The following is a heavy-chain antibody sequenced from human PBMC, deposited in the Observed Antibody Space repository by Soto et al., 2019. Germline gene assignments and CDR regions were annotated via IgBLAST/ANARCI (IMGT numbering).Heavy chain of an antibody. V-gene: IGHV4-31*03. CDR1: GGSISSGGHY. Sequence: QMQLQESGPGLVKPSQTLSLTCTVSGGSISSGGHYWSWIRQHPGRGLECIGYIYYSGSTYYNPSRISRFTISGDTSKNRCALNLSTVTAADTVLYYCARVNGYGAYIHSQYYVDSWGQRTLVTVSS. CDR2: IYYSGST. CDR3: ARVNGYGAYIHSQYYVDS. J-gene: IGHJ4*02. D-gene: IGHD5-12*01.